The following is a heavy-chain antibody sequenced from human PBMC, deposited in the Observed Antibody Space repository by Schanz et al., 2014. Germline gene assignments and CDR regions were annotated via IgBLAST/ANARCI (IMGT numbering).Heavy chain of an antibody. CDR2: ITKDGRSA. CDR3: VKDAHSSSWWGGAFDI. V-gene: IGHV3-64D*06. CDR1: GFRVITNY. J-gene: IGHJ3*02. D-gene: IGHD6-13*01. Sequence: EQLVESGGGLVQPGGSLRLSCAASGFRVITNYMTWVRQAPEKGLEYVSAITKDGRSAYYADSVKGRFTISRDNSKSTHYLQMSSLRVEDTAVYYCVKDAHSSSWWGGAFDIWGQGTMVTVSS.